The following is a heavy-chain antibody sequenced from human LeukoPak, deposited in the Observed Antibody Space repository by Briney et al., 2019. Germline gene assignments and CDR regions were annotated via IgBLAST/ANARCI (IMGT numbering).Heavy chain of an antibody. Sequence: GGSLRLSCAASGFIFSNYAITWIRQAPGKGLEWVSEISGSGESTYYGDSVKGRFTISRDNSKNTPYLQMNSLRAEDTAVYYCAKSPICSGGSCYAPPPVDYWGQGTLVTVSS. J-gene: IGHJ4*02. V-gene: IGHV3-23*01. D-gene: IGHD2-15*01. CDR2: ISGSGEST. CDR1: GFIFSNYA. CDR3: AKSPICSGGSCYAPPPVDY.